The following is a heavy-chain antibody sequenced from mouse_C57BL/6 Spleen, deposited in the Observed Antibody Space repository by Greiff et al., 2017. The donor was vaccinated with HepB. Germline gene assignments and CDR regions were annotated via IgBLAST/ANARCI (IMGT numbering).Heavy chain of an antibody. CDR1: GYTFTSYW. Sequence: QVQLQQPGAELVRPGSSVKLSCKASGYTFTSYWMHWVKQRPIQGLEWIGNIDPSDSETHYNQKFTDKATLTVDNSSSTAYMQLSRLTSEDSAVYYWARELYSNAGYFDYWGQGTTLTVSS. CDR2: IDPSDSET. J-gene: IGHJ2*01. D-gene: IGHD2-5*01. V-gene: IGHV1-52*01. CDR3: ARELYSNAGYFDY.